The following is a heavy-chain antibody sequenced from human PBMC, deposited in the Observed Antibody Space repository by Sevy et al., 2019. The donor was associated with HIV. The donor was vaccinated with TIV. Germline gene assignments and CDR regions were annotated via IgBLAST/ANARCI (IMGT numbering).Heavy chain of an antibody. D-gene: IGHD2-15*01. CDR2: IYSGGST. Sequence: GGSLRLSCAASGFTVSSNYMSWVRQAPGKGLEWVSVIYSGGSTFYADSVKGRFTISRDSSKHTLYLQVSSLRAEDTAVYYCARGGDCSGGSCYDYWGQGTLVTVSS. CDR3: ARGGDCSGGSCYDY. CDR1: GFTVSSNY. V-gene: IGHV3-53*01. J-gene: IGHJ4*02.